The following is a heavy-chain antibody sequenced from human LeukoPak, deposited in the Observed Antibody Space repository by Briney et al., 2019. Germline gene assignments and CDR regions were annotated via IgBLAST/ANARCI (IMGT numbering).Heavy chain of an antibody. CDR2: INHSGST. V-gene: IGHV4-34*01. Sequence: SETLSLTCAVYGGSFSGYYWSWIRQPPGKGLEWIGEINHSGSTNYNPSLKSRVTISVDTSKNQFSLKLSSVTAADTAVYYCATSPRRARRYFDYWGQGTLVTVSS. D-gene: IGHD6-6*01. J-gene: IGHJ4*02. CDR1: GGSFSGYY. CDR3: ATSPRRARRYFDY.